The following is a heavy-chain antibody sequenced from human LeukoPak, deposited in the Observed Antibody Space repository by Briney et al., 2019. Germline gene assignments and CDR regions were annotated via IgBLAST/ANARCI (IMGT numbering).Heavy chain of an antibody. CDR3: ASGRHDFLH. J-gene: IGHJ4*02. CDR1: GFVFSTYW. V-gene: IGHV3-7*01. CDR2: INLDGTEE. Sequence: GGSLRLSCAASGFVFSTYWMTWVRQAPGKGLEWVANINLDGTEEHYVDSSLKGRFTISRDNANNSLYLQMTSLRVEDTAVYYCASGRHDFLHWGQGTLVTVSS. D-gene: IGHD3/OR15-3a*01.